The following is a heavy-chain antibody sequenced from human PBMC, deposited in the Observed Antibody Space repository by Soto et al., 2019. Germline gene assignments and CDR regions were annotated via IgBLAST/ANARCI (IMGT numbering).Heavy chain of an antibody. CDR1: GGSFSGYS. Sequence: SETLSLTCAVYGGSFSGYSWSWIRQPPGKGLEWIGNIYYSGSASYHPSLKSRVTISVDTSKNQLSLKVRSVTAADTAVYYCARVTSAMDVWGQGTTVTVSS. V-gene: IGHV4-34*01. J-gene: IGHJ6*02. CDR3: ARVTSAMDV. CDR2: IYYSGSA.